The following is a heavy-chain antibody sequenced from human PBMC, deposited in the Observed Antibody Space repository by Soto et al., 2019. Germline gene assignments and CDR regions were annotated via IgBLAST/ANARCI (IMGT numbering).Heavy chain of an antibody. D-gene: IGHD6-13*01. CDR2: ISYDGSNK. J-gene: IGHJ5*02. CDR3: AKSRVSSSPNWFDP. V-gene: IGHV3-30*18. Sequence: GGSLRLSCAASGFTFSSYGMHWVRQAPGKGLEWVAVISYDGSNKYYADSVKGRFTISRDNSKNTLYLQMNSLRAEDTAVYYCAKSRVSSSPNWFDPWGQGTLVTVSS. CDR1: GFTFSSYG.